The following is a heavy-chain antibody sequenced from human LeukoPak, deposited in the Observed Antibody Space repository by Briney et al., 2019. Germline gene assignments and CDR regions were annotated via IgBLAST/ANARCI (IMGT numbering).Heavy chain of an antibody. CDR2: IYYGGST. Sequence: SETLSLTCTVSGGSISSSSYYWGWIRQPPGKGLEWIGSIYYGGSTYYSPSLKSRVTISVDTSKNQFSLKLSSVTAADTAVYYCARHFWRATAFDPWGQGTLVTVSS. J-gene: IGHJ5*02. D-gene: IGHD3-3*01. CDR1: GGSISSSSYY. V-gene: IGHV4-39*01. CDR3: ARHFWRATAFDP.